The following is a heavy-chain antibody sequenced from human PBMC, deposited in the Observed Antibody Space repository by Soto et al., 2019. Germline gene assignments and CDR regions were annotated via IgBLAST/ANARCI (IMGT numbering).Heavy chain of an antibody. J-gene: IGHJ6*03. CDR1: GYTFTSYD. D-gene: IGHD1-7*01. V-gene: IGHV1-8*01. CDR2: MNPNSGNT. Sequence: ASVKVSCKASGYTFTSYDINWVRQATGQGLEWMGWMNPNSGNTGYAQKFQGRVTMTRNTSISTAYMELSSLRSEDTAVYYCVRVGYNWNLVGYYMDVWGKGTTVTVSS. CDR3: VRVGYNWNLVGYYMDV.